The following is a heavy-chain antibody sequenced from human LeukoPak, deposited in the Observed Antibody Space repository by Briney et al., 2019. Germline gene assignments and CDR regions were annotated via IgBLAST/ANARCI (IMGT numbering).Heavy chain of an antibody. D-gene: IGHD5-18*01. V-gene: IGHV3-11*06. CDR2: ISSSSGYT. Sequence: GESLRLSCTPSGFTYSDYYMSWLRQPPGKGMEWGSYISSSSGYTDYADSVNGRFTISRDNGKNSLFLQMNSLRAEDTAVYYCAREGGYSYGLIDYWGQGTLVTVSS. CDR3: AREGGYSYGLIDY. J-gene: IGHJ4*02. CDR1: GFTYSDYY.